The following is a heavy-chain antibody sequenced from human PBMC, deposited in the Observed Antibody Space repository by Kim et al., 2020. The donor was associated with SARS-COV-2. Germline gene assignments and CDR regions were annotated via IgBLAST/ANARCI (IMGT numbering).Heavy chain of an antibody. CDR2: ISYDGSNK. CDR3: ARDLVVPRGSYFDY. Sequence: GGSLRLSCAASGFTFSSYGMHWVRQAPGKGLEWVAVISYDGSNKYYADSVKGRFTISRDNSKNTLYLQMNSLRAEDTAVYYCARDLVVPRGSYFDYWGQGTLVTVSS. D-gene: IGHD2-21*01. CDR1: GFTFSSYG. J-gene: IGHJ4*02. V-gene: IGHV3-33*05.